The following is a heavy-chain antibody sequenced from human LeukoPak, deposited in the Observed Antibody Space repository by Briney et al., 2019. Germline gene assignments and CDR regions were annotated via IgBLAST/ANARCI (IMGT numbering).Heavy chain of an antibody. CDR1: GFTVSSNY. CDR3: ARVGSGWYDFDY. V-gene: IGHV3-53*04. J-gene: IGHJ4*02. CDR2: IYSGSSST. Sequence: GGSLRLSCAASGFTVSSNYMSWVRQAPGKGLEWVSVIYSGSSSTYYTDSVKGRFTISRHNSKNTLYLQMNSLRAKDTAVYYCARVGSGWYDFDYWGQGTLVTVSS. D-gene: IGHD6-19*01.